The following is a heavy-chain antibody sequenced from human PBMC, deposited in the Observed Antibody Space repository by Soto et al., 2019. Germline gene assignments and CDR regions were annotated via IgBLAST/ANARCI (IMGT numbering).Heavy chain of an antibody. CDR2: IYYNENT. J-gene: IGHJ4*02. D-gene: IGHD2-21*02. V-gene: IGHV4-61*05. CDR1: GGSISSTTYS. Sequence: ETLSLTCTVSGGSISSTTYSWGWIRQPPGKGLELIGYIYYNENTNYNPSLKSRVTISLDTSKNQFSLKLTSVTSADTAVYYCARTRSGDYYYDYWGLGTLVTVSS. CDR3: ARTRSGDYYYDY.